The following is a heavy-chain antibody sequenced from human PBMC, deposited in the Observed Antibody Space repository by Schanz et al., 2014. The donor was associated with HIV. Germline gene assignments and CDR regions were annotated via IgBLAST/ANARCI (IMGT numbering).Heavy chain of an antibody. Sequence: EVVLVESGGGLIQPGGSLRLSCAVSGLTFSAYGMNWVRHAPGKGLEWVSAISGSGGSTYYADSVKGRFTISRDNSKNTLYLQMNSLRAEDTAVYYCAKEGYGEGYYGMDVWGQGTTVTVSS. CDR3: AKEGYGEGYYGMDV. D-gene: IGHD4-17*01. J-gene: IGHJ6*02. CDR2: ISGSGGST. CDR1: GLTFSAYG. V-gene: IGHV3-23*04.